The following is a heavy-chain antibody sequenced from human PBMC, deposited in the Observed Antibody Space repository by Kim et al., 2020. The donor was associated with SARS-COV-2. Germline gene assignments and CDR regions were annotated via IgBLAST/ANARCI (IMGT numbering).Heavy chain of an antibody. CDR3: VREVETGSFDD. J-gene: IGHJ4*02. CDR1: GDSFDTYT. D-gene: IGHD7-27*01. Sequence: SVKVSCKASGDSFDTYTLNWVRQAPGQGFEWMGEIIPILNTADYAQKFQGRVTITAEESTSTTYMQLSSLTSDDTAVYYCVREVETGSFDDWGQGTPVT. V-gene: IGHV1-69*13. CDR2: IIPILNTA.